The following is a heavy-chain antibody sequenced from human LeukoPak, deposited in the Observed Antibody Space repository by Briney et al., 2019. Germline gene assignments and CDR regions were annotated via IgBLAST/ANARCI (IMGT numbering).Heavy chain of an antibody. CDR3: ARGTMVRGVISFDYYYYGMDV. D-gene: IGHD3-10*01. V-gene: IGHV4-34*01. Sequence: TSETLSLTCAVYGGSFSGYYWSWIRQPPGKGLEWIGEINHSGSTNYNPSLKSRVTISVDTSKNQFSLKLSSVTAADTAVYYCARGTMVRGVISFDYYYYGMDVWGQGTTVTVSS. CDR2: INHSGST. CDR1: GGSFSGYY. J-gene: IGHJ6*02.